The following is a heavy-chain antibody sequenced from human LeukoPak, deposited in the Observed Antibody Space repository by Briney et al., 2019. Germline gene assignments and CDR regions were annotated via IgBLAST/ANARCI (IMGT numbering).Heavy chain of an antibody. J-gene: IGHJ3*02. CDR3: ARAISGSYPGAFDI. D-gene: IGHD1-26*01. CDR1: GFTFSSYD. CDR2: IGTAGDT. Sequence: PGGSLRLSCAASGFTFSSYDMHWVRQATGKGLEWVSAIGTAGDTYYPGSVKGRFTISRENAKNSLYLQMNSLRAGDTAVYYCARAISGSYPGAFDIWGQGTMVTVSS. V-gene: IGHV3-13*01.